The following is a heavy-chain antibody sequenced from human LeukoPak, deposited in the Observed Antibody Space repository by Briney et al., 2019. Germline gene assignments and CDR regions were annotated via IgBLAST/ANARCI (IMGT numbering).Heavy chain of an antibody. CDR1: GYTFTSYG. CDR3: AREQQRYFDWLTPDY. J-gene: IGHJ4*02. CDR2: ISAYNGNT. D-gene: IGHD3-9*01. V-gene: IGHV1-18*01. Sequence: ASVKVSCKASGYTFTSYGISWVRQAPGQGLEWVGWISAYNGNTNYAQKLQGRVTMTTDTSTNTAYMELRSLRSDDTAVYYCAREQQRYFDWLTPDYWGQGTLVTVSS.